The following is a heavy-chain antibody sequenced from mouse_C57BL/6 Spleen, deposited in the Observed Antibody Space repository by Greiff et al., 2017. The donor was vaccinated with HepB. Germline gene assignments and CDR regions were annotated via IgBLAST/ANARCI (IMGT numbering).Heavy chain of an antibody. CDR2: ISSGGDYI. Sequence: EVHLVESGEGLVKPGGSLKLSCAASGFTFSSYAMSWVRQTPEKRLEWVAYISSGGDYIYYSDTVKGRFTISRDNARNTLYLQMSSLKSEDTAMYYCTRGSYGSRGDYAMDYWGQGTSVTGSS. V-gene: IGHV5-9-1*02. D-gene: IGHD1-1*01. CDR1: GFTFSSYA. J-gene: IGHJ4*01. CDR3: TRGSYGSRGDYAMDY.